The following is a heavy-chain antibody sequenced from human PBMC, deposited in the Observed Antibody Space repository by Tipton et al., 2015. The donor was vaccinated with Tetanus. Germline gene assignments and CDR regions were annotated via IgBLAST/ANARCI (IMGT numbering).Heavy chain of an antibody. CDR1: GYTLTSYH. CDR3: GRAGGGGGRINGPAGIDY. D-gene: IGHD1-20*01. Sequence: QSGAEVKKPGASVKVSCKASGYTLTSYHMHWVRQAPGQGLEWMGIINPIGGSTSYARKVPGRITMTGETSTSTVYMDRNSLRAGDAAVYYGGRAGGGGGRINGPAGIDYWGQGTLVTVSS. CDR2: INPIGGST. J-gene: IGHJ4*02. V-gene: IGHV1-46*01.